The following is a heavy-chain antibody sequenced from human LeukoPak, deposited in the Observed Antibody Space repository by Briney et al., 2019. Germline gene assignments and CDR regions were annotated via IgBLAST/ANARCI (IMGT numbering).Heavy chain of an antibody. J-gene: IGHJ4*02. D-gene: IGHD3-22*01. CDR2: IIPIFGTA. V-gene: IGHV1-69*05. CDR1: GGTFSSYA. CDR3: ARDRQDYYDSSGPAHDY. Sequence: SVKVSCKASGGTFSSYAISWVRQAPGQRLEWMGGIIPIFGTANYAQKFQGRVTITTDESTSTAYMELSSLRSEDTAVYYCARDRQDYYDSSGPAHDYWGQGTLVTVSS.